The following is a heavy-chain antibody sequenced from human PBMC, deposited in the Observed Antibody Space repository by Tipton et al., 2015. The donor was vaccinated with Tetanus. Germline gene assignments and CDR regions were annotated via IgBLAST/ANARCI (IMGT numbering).Heavy chain of an antibody. CDR3: AKDKRIVGATWSYFDY. D-gene: IGHD1-26*01. CDR1: GFTFSTYS. J-gene: IGHJ4*02. Sequence: GSLRLSCAASGFTFSTYSMNWVRQAPGKGLEWVSGISGGGSSTYYADSVKGRFTISRDNPKNTLYLQMNSLRAEDTAVYYCAKDKRIVGATWSYFDYWGQGTLVTVSS. V-gene: IGHV3-23*01. CDR2: ISGGGSST.